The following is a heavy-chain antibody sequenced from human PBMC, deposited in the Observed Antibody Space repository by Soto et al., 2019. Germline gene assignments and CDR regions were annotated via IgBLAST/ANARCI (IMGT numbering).Heavy chain of an antibody. CDR1: GGSISSCY. J-gene: IGHJ3*02. Sequence: TSETLSLTCTVSGGSISSCYWSWIRQPAGKGLEWIGRIYTSGSTNYNPSLKSRVTMSVDTSKNQFSLKLSSVTAADTAVYYCARVSSGWYPDAFDIWGQGTMVTVSS. CDR2: IYTSGST. D-gene: IGHD6-19*01. CDR3: ARVSSGWYPDAFDI. V-gene: IGHV4-4*07.